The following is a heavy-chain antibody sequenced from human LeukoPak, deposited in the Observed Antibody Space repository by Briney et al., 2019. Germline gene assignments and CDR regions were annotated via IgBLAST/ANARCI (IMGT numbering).Heavy chain of an antibody. D-gene: IGHD4-23*01. Sequence: PGGSLRVSCAASGFTFSSYGMHWVRQAPGKGLEWVAVIWYDGSNKYYADSVKGRFTISRDNSKNTLYLQMNSLRAEDTAVYYCARGMTTVVTPVYWGQGTLVTVSS. CDR1: GFTFSSYG. CDR2: IWYDGSNK. CDR3: ARGMTTVVTPVY. V-gene: IGHV3-33*01. J-gene: IGHJ4*02.